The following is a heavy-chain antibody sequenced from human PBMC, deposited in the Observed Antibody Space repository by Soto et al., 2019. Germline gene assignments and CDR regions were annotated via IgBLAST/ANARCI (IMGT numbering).Heavy chain of an antibody. CDR2: IIPILGIA. CDR1: GGTFSSYT. D-gene: IGHD3-22*01. V-gene: IGHV1-69*08. Sequence: QVQLVQSGAEVKKPGSSVKVSCKASGGTFSSYTINWVRQAPGQGLEWMGRIIPILGIANYAQKFQGRVTITADKSTSTAYMEVRSLRSEDTAVYYCARERGDQGAHYYDSSGYYYGDFYYGMDVWGQGTTVTVSS. CDR3: ARERGDQGAHYYDSSGYYYGDFYYGMDV. J-gene: IGHJ6*02.